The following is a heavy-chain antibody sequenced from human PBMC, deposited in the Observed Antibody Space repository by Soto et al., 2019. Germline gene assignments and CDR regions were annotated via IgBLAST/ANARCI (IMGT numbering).Heavy chain of an antibody. J-gene: IGHJ4*02. V-gene: IGHV3-13*01. D-gene: IGHD2-15*01. CDR3: ARGQGDCSGGSCYGEFDY. Sequence: GGSLRLSCAASGFTFSSYDMHWVRQATGKGLEWVSAIGTAGVTYYPGSVKGRFTISRENAKNSLYLQMNSLRAGDTAVYYCARGQGDCSGGSCYGEFDYWGQGTLVTVSS. CDR2: IGTAGVT. CDR1: GFTFSSYD.